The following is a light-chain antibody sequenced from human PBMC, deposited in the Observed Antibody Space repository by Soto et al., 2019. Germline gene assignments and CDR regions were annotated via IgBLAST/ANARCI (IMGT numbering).Light chain of an antibody. CDR1: QSVGRNY. J-gene: IGKJ4*01. V-gene: IGKV3-20*01. Sequence: EIVLTQSPGTLSLSPGERATLSCRASQSVGRNYLAWYQQKPGQAPRLLIHGASSRAIGIPDRFSGSGSGTDFTLTISRLEPEDFAVYYCQQYDSSPLTFGGGTEVEIK. CDR2: GAS. CDR3: QQYDSSPLT.